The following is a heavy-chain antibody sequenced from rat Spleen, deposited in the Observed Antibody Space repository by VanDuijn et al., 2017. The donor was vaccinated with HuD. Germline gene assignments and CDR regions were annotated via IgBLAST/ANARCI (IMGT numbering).Heavy chain of an antibody. CDR2: ITNDGTST. J-gene: IGHJ2*01. V-gene: IGHV5-7*01. Sequence: EVQLVESDGGLVQPGRSLKLSCAASGFAFSDYAMAWVRQAPGKGLEWVTTITNDGTSTYYRDSVKGRFSISRDNAKSALSLQMDSLRSEDTATYYCARRYYGYTYFDYWGQGVMVTVSS. CDR1: GFAFSDYA. CDR3: ARRYYGYTYFDY. D-gene: IGHD1-6*01.